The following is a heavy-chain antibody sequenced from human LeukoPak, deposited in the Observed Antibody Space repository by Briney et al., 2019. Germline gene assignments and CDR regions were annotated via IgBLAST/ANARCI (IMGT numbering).Heavy chain of an antibody. CDR2: INPSGGSP. Sequence: SVKVSCKASGYTFTSYGISWVRQAPGQGLEWMGIINPSGGSPSYAQKFQGRVTMTRDTSTNTVYMELSSLKSDDTAVYYCARDSQGPYDTSGYYDYWGQGTLVTVSS. CDR1: GYTFTSYG. V-gene: IGHV1-46*01. D-gene: IGHD3-22*01. J-gene: IGHJ4*02. CDR3: ARDSQGPYDTSGYYDY.